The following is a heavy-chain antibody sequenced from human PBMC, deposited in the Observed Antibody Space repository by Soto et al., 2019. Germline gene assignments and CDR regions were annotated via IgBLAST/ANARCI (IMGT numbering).Heavy chain of an antibody. CDR2: IFPGDSDT. CDR1: GYTFSSHW. CDR3: ARYSDSGNWFDP. J-gene: IGHJ5*02. V-gene: IGHV5-51*01. D-gene: IGHD4-17*01. Sequence: EVQLVQSGAEVKKPGESLKISCKGSGYTFSSHWIGWVRQLPGKGLECMGIIFPGDSDTRYSPSFQGQVTISVDKSINPAYLQWSSLKASDTAMYYCARYSDSGNWFDPWGQGALVTGSS.